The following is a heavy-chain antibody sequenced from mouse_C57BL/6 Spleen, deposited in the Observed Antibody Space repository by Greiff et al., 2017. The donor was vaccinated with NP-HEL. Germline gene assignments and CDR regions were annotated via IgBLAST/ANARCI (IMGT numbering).Heavy chain of an antibody. V-gene: IGHV3-6*01. J-gene: IGHJ4*01. D-gene: IGHD1-2*01. Sequence: DVQLQESGPGLVKPSQSLSLTCSVTGYSITSGYYWNWIRQFPGNKLEWMGYISYDGSNNYNPSLKNRISITRDTSKNQFFLKLNSVTTEDTATYYCALRGLRPLAMDYWGQGTSVTVSS. CDR1: GYSITSGYY. CDR2: ISYDGSN. CDR3: ALRGLRPLAMDY.